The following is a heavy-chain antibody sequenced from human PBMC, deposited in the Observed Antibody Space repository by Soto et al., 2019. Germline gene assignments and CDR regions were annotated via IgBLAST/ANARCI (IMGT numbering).Heavy chain of an antibody. D-gene: IGHD3-22*01. V-gene: IGHV4-30-2*01. J-gene: IGHJ5*02. CDR3: ARGITHYYDSSGYWFDP. CDR2: IYHSGST. Sequence: SETLSLTCAVSGGSISSGGYSWSWIRQPPGKGLKWIGYIYHSGSTYYNPSLKSRVTISVDRSKNQFSLKLSSVTAADTAVYYCARGITHYYDSSGYWFDPWGQGTLVTVSS. CDR1: GGSISSGGYS.